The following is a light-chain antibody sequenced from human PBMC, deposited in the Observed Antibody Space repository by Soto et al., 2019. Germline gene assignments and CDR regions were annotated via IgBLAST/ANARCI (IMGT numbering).Light chain of an antibody. V-gene: IGLV1-51*01. CDR3: DSWDNSLSVVL. CDR2: DNY. J-gene: IGLJ2*01. Sequence: QSVLTQPPSVSAAPGQRVTISCSGSSSNIGSNYVSWYQQLPGTAPKLLIYDNYKRPSGIPDRFSGSTSGMSATLAIAGLQTGDEADYYCDSWDNSLSVVLFGGGTKVTVL. CDR1: SSNIGSNY.